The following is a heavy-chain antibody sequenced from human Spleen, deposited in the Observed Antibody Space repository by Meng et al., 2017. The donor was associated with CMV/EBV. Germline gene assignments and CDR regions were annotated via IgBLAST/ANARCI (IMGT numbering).Heavy chain of an antibody. D-gene: IGHD6-13*01. CDR1: GETFTSYG. Sequence: QVQLVQSGAEVKKPGSSVKVSCQASGETFTSYGISWVRQAPGQGLEWMGGIIPILGIANYAQKLQGRVTMTTDTSTSTAYMELRSLRSDDTAVYYCAREAAAGLDPWGQGTLVTVSS. CDR3: AREAAAGLDP. V-gene: IGHV1-69*10. CDR2: IIPILGIA. J-gene: IGHJ5*02.